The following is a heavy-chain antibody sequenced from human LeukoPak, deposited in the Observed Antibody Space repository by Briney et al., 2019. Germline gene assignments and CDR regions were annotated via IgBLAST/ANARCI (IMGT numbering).Heavy chain of an antibody. CDR1: GGAFGSYA. V-gene: IGHV1-69*13. Sequence: SVKVSCKASGGAFGSYAIRRVRQAPGQGLEWMGGIIPIFGTANYAQKFQGRVTITADESTSTAYMELSSLRSEDTAVYYCARDFPAVLWGQGTLVTVSS. J-gene: IGHJ4*02. CDR3: ARDFPAVL. CDR2: IIPIFGTA.